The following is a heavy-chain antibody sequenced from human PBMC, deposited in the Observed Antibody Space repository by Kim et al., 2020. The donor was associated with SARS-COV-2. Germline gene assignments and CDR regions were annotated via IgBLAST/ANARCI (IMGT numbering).Heavy chain of an antibody. J-gene: IGHJ4*02. CDR2: IKSKTDGGTT. D-gene: IGHD6-13*01. CDR3: TTDDPAAGTGNFDY. CDR1: GFTFSNAW. Sequence: GGSLRLSCAASGFTFSNAWMSWVRQAPGKGLEWVGRIKSKTDGGTTDYAAPVKGRFTISRDDSKNTLYLQMNSLKTEDTAVYYCTTDDPAAGTGNFDYWGQGTLVTVSS. V-gene: IGHV3-15*01.